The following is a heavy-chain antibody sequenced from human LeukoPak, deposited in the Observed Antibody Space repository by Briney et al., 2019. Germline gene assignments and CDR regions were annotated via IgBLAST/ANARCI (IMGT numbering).Heavy chain of an antibody. J-gene: IGHJ5*02. CDR1: GGSISSGGYY. V-gene: IGHV4-31*03. CDR2: IYYSGST. D-gene: IGHD3-10*01. CDR3: ATYKAGYKWFDP. Sequence: SETLSLTCTVSGGSISSGGYYWSWIRQHPGKGLEWIGYIYYSGSTYYNPSLKSRVTISVDTSKNQFSLKLSSVTAADTAVYYCATYKAGYKWFDPWGQGTLVTVSS.